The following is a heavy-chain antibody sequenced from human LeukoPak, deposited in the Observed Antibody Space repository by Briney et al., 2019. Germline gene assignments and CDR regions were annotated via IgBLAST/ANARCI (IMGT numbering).Heavy chain of an antibody. Sequence: TGGSLRLSCRASGFSVGDYAMSWVRQAPGKGLEWVGFIRSKTYGGTADYAASAEGRFTISRDDSNNIVYLQMNSLKTEDTAVYYCTRGLEGFTAYDDFWGQGTLVTVSS. CDR3: TRGLEGFTAYDDF. CDR2: IRSKTYGGTA. D-gene: IGHD5-12*01. J-gene: IGHJ4*02. CDR1: GFSVGDYA. V-gene: IGHV3-49*04.